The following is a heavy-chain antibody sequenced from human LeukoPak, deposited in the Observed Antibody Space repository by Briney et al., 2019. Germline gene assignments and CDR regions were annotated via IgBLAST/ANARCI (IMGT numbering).Heavy chain of an antibody. CDR2: IYYTGST. V-gene: IGHV4-39*01. CDR1: GGSISSSNYY. J-gene: IGHJ4*02. Sequence: SETLSLTCTVSGGSISSSNYYWGWIRQPPGMGLEWIGTIYYTGSTYYNPSLKSRVTISVDTSKSQFSLKLSSVTAADTAVYYCARQAGGYDILTGYYFDYFDSWGQGTLVTVSS. CDR3: ARQAGGYDILTGYYFDYFDS. D-gene: IGHD3-9*01.